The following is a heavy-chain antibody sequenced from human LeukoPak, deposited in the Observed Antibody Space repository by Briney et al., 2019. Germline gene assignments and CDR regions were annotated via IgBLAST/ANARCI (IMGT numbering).Heavy chain of an antibody. J-gene: IGHJ4*02. CDR2: IYYSGST. D-gene: IGHD2-15*01. V-gene: IGHV4-59*11. CDR3: ARGGGSDFDY. CDR1: GGSISSHY. Sequence: PSETLSLTCTVSGGSISSHYWSWIRQPPGKGLEWIGYIYYSGSTNYNPSLKSRVTISVDTSKNQFSLKLSSVTAADTAVYCCARGGGSDFDYWGQGTLVTVSS.